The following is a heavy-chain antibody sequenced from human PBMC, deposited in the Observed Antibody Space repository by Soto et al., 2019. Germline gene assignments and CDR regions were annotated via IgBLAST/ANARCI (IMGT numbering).Heavy chain of an antibody. V-gene: IGHV1-69*13. D-gene: IGHD3-3*01. CDR1: GGTFSSYA. Sequence: VASVKVSCKASGGTFSSYAISWVRQAPGQGLEWMGGIIPIFGTANYAQKFQGRVTITADESTSTAYMELSSLRSEDTAVYYCARTDFWSGYKGMDVWGQGTTVTVSS. CDR2: IIPIFGTA. J-gene: IGHJ6*02. CDR3: ARTDFWSGYKGMDV.